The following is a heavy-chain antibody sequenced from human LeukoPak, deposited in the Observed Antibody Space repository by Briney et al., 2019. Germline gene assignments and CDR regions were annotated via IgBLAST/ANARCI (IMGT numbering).Heavy chain of an antibody. V-gene: IGHV3-7*01. CDR2: IKTDGSEK. D-gene: IGHD2-8*01. CDR3: ARDQGYCTSVNCRGDAFDV. CDR1: GFTFSSLW. Sequence: GGALRLSCAASGFTFSSLWMSWVRQAPWKGREGVAKIKTDGSEKYYVDSVRGRFTNSRDNAQNSLSLQMNSLRVEDTAVYYCARDQGYCTSVNCRGDAFDVWGQGSLVSVSS. J-gene: IGHJ3*01.